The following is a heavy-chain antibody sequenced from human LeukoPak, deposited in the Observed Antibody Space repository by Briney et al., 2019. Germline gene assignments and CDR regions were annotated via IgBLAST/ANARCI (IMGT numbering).Heavy chain of an antibody. V-gene: IGHV4-4*07. CDR2: IYTSENT. CDR3: AREGGYGDYSKSFYYMDV. J-gene: IGHJ6*03. D-gene: IGHD4-17*01. Sequence: SETLSLTCTVSGGYIGSYYWSWIRQPAGKGLEWIGRIYTSENTDYTPSLKSRVTMSVDMSTSQFSLRLTSVTAADTAVYYCAREGGYGDYSKSFYYMDVWGKGTTVTVSS. CDR1: GGYIGSYY.